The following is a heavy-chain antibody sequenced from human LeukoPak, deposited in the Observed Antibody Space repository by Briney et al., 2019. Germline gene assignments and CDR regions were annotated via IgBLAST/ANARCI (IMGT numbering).Heavy chain of an antibody. CDR1: GGSISSSSYY. D-gene: IGHD1-1*01. Sequence: KPSETLSLTCTVSGGSISSSSYYWGWIRQPPGKGLEWIGSIYYSGSTYYNPSLKSRVTISVDTSKNQFSLKLSSVTAADTAVYYCARRGWNDELDYWGQGTLVTVSS. V-gene: IGHV4-39*07. CDR3: ARRGWNDELDY. CDR2: IYYSGST. J-gene: IGHJ4*02.